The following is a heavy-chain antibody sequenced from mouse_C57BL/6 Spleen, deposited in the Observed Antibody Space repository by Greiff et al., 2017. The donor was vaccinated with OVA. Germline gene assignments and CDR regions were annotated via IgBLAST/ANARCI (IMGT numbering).Heavy chain of an antibody. Sequence: EVHLVESGPELVKPGASVKISCKASGYSFTDYNMNWVKQSNGKSLEWIGVINPNYGTTSYNQKFKGKATLTVDQSSSTAYMQLNSLTSEDSAVYYCARSYYGSSSYAMDYWGQGTSVTVSS. CDR3: ARSYYGSSSYAMDY. CDR2: INPNYGTT. V-gene: IGHV1-39*01. CDR1: GYSFTDYN. J-gene: IGHJ4*01. D-gene: IGHD1-1*01.